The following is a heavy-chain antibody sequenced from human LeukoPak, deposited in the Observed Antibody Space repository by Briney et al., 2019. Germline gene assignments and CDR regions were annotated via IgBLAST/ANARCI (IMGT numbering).Heavy chain of an antibody. CDR3: ARAPTVTAESAFGY. CDR1: GFTFSNYA. D-gene: IGHD4-17*01. J-gene: IGHJ4*02. V-gene: IGHV3-64*01. Sequence: GGSLRLSCVASGFTFSNYAMHWVRQTPGKGLEYVSGINSNGGSTQYAYSVKGRLTISRENSKHTLYLQMGSLRTEDMAVYYCARAPTVTAESAFGYWGQGTLVTVSS. CDR2: INSNGGST.